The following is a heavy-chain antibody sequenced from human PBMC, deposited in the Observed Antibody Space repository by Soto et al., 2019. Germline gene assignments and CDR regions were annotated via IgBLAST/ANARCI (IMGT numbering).Heavy chain of an antibody. CDR1: AYTFTGYY. J-gene: IGHJ4*02. D-gene: IGHD6-13*01. CDR3: ARDPASIAASGLYFDY. V-gene: IGHV1-2*04. Sequence: ASVKVSCKASAYTFTGYYMHWVRQAPGQGLEWMGWINPNSGGTNYAQKFQGWVTMTRDTSISTAYMELSRLRSDDTAVYYCARDPASIAASGLYFDYWGQGTLVTVSS. CDR2: INPNSGGT.